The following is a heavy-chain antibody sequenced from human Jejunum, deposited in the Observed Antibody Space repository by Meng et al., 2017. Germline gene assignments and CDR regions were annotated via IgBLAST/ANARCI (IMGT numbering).Heavy chain of an antibody. CDR1: GFSLSTSGMC. V-gene: IGHV2-70*20. J-gene: IGHJ6*02. Sequence: SGPTLVKPTQTLTLTCTFSGFSLSTSGMCINWVRQPPGKALEWLGVIDWEDSKYYSTSLRTRLTISKDTSKNQVVLIMTNMDPVDTATYYCARSQMVRNYYDGMDVWGQGTAVTVSS. CDR3: ARSQMVRNYYDGMDV. CDR2: IDWEDSK. D-gene: IGHD3-10*01.